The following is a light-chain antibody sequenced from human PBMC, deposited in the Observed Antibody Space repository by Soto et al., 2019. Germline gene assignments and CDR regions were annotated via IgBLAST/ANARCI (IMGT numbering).Light chain of an antibody. J-gene: IGKJ3*01. V-gene: IGKV1-5*01. CDR1: QSISSW. Sequence: DIQMTQSPSTLSASVGDRVTITCRASQSISSWLAWYQQKPGKAPKLLIYDASSLESGVSSRFSGSGSGTEFTLTVSSRQPDDFATYYCQQYNSWGTCGPGTKVDIK. CDR3: QQYNSWGT. CDR2: DAS.